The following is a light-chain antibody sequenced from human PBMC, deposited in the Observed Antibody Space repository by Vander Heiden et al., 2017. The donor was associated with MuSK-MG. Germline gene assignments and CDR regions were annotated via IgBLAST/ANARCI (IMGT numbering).Light chain of an antibody. CDR2: DVN. Sequence: SPLTQPPSASGSPGQSLTISCTGTSSDVGAYRHISWYQQDPGNAPRLVIYDVNERPSGVPDRFSGSKSGNTASLTVSGLQAEDEADYFCASYAGNNTWVFGGGTKLTVL. J-gene: IGLJ3*02. CDR3: ASYAGNNTWV. CDR1: SSDVGAYRH. V-gene: IGLV2-8*01.